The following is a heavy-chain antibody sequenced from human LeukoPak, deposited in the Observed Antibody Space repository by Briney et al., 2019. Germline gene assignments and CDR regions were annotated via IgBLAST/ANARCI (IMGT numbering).Heavy chain of an antibody. V-gene: IGHV3-7*03. CDR1: GFTFSSYW. CDR2: IKQDGSEK. D-gene: IGHD6-13*01. Sequence: GGSLRLSCAASGFTFSSYWMSWVRQAPGKGLEWVANIKQDGSEKYYVDSVKGRFTISRDNAKNSLYLQMNSLRAEDTALYYCAKDSVFELVRIDYWGQGTLVTVSS. J-gene: IGHJ4*02. CDR3: AKDSVFELVRIDY.